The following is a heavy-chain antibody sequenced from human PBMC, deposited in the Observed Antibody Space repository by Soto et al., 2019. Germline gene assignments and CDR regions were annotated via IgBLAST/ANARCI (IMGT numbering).Heavy chain of an antibody. J-gene: IGHJ6*02. CDR2: IYYSGST. D-gene: IGHD6-13*01. CDR1: GGSISSGGYY. Sequence: QVQLQESGPGLVKPSQTLSLTCTVSGGSISSGGYYWSWIRQHPGKGLEWIGYIYYSGSTYYNPSLKSRVTLSVDTSKNQFSLKLSSVTAADTAVYYCARVNSSSWYVDYYGMDVWGQGTTVTVSS. CDR3: ARVNSSSWYVDYYGMDV. V-gene: IGHV4-31*03.